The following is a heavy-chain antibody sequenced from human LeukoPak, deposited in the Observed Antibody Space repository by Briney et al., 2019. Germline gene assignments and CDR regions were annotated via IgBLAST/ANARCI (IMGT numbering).Heavy chain of an antibody. Sequence: GGSLRLSCAASGFTFSGYYMSWVRQAPGKGLEWASYITPSGSTIYYADSVKGRFTISRDNAKNSLYLQMNSLRAEDTAVYFCSGRYVYNSAFWGQGTLVTVSS. V-gene: IGHV3-11*01. CDR2: ITPSGSTI. J-gene: IGHJ4*02. CDR1: GFTFSGYY. CDR3: SGRYVYNSAF. D-gene: IGHD5-24*01.